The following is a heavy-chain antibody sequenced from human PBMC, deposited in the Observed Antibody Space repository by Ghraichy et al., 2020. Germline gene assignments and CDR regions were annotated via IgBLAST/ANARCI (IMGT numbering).Heavy chain of an antibody. J-gene: IGHJ6*02. CDR3: ARWRNNMDV. CDR1: GDSVSRFY. Sequence: SETLSLTCSVSGDSVSRFYWSWTRQSPGKGLEWIGYIYYSGSSMYNPSLKSRVTMSVATSKNQFSLNLCSVTDADTAVYYCARWRNNMDVWGQGITVIVSS. V-gene: IGHV4-59*02. D-gene: IGHD1/OR15-1a*01. CDR2: IYYSGSS.